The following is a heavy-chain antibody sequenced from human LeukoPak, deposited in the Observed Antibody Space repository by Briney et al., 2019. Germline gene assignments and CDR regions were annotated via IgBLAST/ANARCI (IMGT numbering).Heavy chain of an antibody. CDR1: GFTVSNND. CDR2: IYSGGST. Sequence: GGSLRLSCALSGFTVSNNDMTSVRQAPGQGLEWVSLIYSGGSTNYADSVKGRFTISRDNSKNTLYLQMNSLRDEDTAVYYCARGLYSCSWYFDCGGQGTLVTVSS. D-gene: IGHD6-13*01. J-gene: IGHJ4*02. CDR3: ARGLYSCSWYFDC. V-gene: IGHV3-66*01.